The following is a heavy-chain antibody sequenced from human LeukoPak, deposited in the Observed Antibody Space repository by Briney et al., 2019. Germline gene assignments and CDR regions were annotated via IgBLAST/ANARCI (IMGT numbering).Heavy chain of an antibody. V-gene: IGHV3-7*01. J-gene: IGHJ5*02. D-gene: IGHD3-10*01. CDR3: ARDHYGSGSYYSWFDP. CDR1: GFTFSSYW. CDR2: IKQDGSEK. Sequence: GGSLRLSCVASGFTFSSYWMSWVRQAPGKGLQWVANIKQDGSEKYYVDSVKGRFTISRDNAKNSLYLQMNSLRVEDTAVYYCARDHYGSGSYYSWFDPWGQGTLVTVSS.